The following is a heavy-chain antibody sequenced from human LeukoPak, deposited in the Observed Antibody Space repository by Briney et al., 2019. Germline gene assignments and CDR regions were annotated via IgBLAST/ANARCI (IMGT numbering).Heavy chain of an antibody. D-gene: IGHD3-10*01. V-gene: IGHV4-30-2*01. Sequence: SETLSLTCAVSGGSISSGGHSWSWIRQPPGKGLEWIGYIYHSGSTYYNPSLKSRVTISVDRSKNQFSLKLSSVTAADTAVYYCARGGYYYGSGSPSPNWFDPWGQGTLVTVSS. J-gene: IGHJ5*02. CDR1: GGSISSGGHS. CDR2: IYHSGST. CDR3: ARGGYYYGSGSPSPNWFDP.